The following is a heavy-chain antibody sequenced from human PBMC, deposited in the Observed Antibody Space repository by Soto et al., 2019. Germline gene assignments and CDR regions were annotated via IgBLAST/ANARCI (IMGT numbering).Heavy chain of an antibody. CDR3: ARLGGNNWNYLEQYYMDV. D-gene: IGHD1-7*01. Sequence: VRLVQSGAEVKKPGASVKVSCKASGYTFTSYGISWVRQAPGQGREWMGWISAYNGNTNYAKKLQGRVTMTTDTSTSTAYMELRSLRSDDTAVYYCARLGGNNWNYLEQYYMDVWGKGTTVTVSS. CDR1: GYTFTSYG. J-gene: IGHJ6*03. CDR2: ISAYNGNT. V-gene: IGHV1-18*01.